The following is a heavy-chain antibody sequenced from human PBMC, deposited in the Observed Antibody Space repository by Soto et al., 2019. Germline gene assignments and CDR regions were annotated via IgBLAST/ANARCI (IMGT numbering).Heavy chain of an antibody. CDR3: AKDLRAAAGSRYYYYGMDV. Sequence: EVQLLESGGGLVQPGGSLRLSCAASGFTFSSYAMSWVRQAPGKGLEWVSAISGSGGSTYYADSVKGRFTISRDNSKNTLYLQKHGLRAEDTAVYYCAKDLRAAAGSRYYYYGMDVWGQGTTVTVSS. J-gene: IGHJ6*02. CDR2: ISGSGGST. CDR1: GFTFSSYA. D-gene: IGHD6-13*01. V-gene: IGHV3-23*01.